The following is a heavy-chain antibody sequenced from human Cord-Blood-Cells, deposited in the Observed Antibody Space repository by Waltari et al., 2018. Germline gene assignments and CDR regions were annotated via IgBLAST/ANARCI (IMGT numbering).Heavy chain of an antibody. Sequence: QVQLVQSGAEVKKPGASVKVSCKASGYTFTGYYMHWVRPAPGQGLEWMGWINPNSGGTNYAQKFQGRVTMTRDTSISTAYMELSRLRSDDTAVYYCARGAQVLRYFDWLAHFDYWGQGTLVTVSS. CDR2: INPNSGGT. J-gene: IGHJ4*02. CDR1: GYTFTGYY. CDR3: ARGAQVLRYFDWLAHFDY. V-gene: IGHV1-2*02. D-gene: IGHD3-9*01.